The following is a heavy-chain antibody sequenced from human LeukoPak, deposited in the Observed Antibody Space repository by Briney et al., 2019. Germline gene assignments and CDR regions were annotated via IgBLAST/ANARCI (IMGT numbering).Heavy chain of an antibody. D-gene: IGHD2-2*01. V-gene: IGHV1-2*02. CDR3: ARGGWSLGYCSSSSCLDWFDP. Sequence: GASLKLSCKASISTFTDYYMHWVRQAPGQGLEWMGWINPNSGGTNYAEKFQGRVTMTRETSISTAYMELSRLRSDDTAVYYCARGGWSLGYCSSSSCLDWFDPWGQRTLVTVSS. CDR2: INPNSGGT. CDR1: ISTFTDYY. J-gene: IGHJ5*02.